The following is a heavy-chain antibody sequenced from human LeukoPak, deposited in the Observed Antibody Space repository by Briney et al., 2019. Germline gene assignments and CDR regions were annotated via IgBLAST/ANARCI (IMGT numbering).Heavy chain of an antibody. J-gene: IGHJ4*02. CDR2: INSNSRTI. CDR3: ARDPTISGSYSDY. CDR1: GFTFSTYM. V-gene: IGHV3-48*02. D-gene: IGHD1-26*01. Sequence: GGSLRLSCAASGFTFSTYMMNWVRQAPGKGLEWVSYINSNSRTIYYADSVKGRFTVSRDNAKKSLYLQMNSLRDEDTAVYYCARDPTISGSYSDYWGQGTLVTVSS.